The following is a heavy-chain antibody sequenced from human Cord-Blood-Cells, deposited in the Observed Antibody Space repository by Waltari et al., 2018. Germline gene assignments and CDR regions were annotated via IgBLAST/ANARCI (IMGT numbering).Heavy chain of an antibody. Sequence: QVQLVESGGGVVQPGRSLRLSCAASGFTFSSYAMHWVRQAPGKGLAWLAVISYDESNKSYADSVEGRFTISRDNSKNTLYLQMNSLRTEDTAVYYCARDERRMGGFDYWGQGTLVTVSS. CDR2: ISYDESNK. J-gene: IGHJ4*02. CDR1: GFTFSSYA. V-gene: IGHV3-30-3*01. CDR3: ARDERRMGGFDY. D-gene: IGHD3-16*01.